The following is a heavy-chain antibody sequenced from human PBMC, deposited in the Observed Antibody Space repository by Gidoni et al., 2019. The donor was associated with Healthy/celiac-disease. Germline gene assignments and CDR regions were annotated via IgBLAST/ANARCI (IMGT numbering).Heavy chain of an antibody. D-gene: IGHD3-10*01. CDR3: ARPVEDYGSGSLVPPSWFDP. J-gene: IGHJ5*02. Sequence: QLQLQESGPGLVKPSETLSLTCTVSGCSILSSSYSWCWIRPPPGKGLEWIGSLYYSGRTYYNPSLKSRVTISVDTSKNQFSLKLSSVTAADTAVYYCARPVEDYGSGSLVPPSWFDPWGQGTLVTVSS. V-gene: IGHV4-39*01. CDR1: GCSILSSSYS. CDR2: LYYSGRT.